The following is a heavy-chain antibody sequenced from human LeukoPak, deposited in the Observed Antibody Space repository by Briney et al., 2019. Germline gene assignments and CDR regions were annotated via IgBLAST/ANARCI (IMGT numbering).Heavy chain of an antibody. J-gene: IGHJ5*02. D-gene: IGHD5-12*01. CDR2: INPSGGST. V-gene: IGHV1-46*01. CDR1: GYTFTNYY. CDR3: ARVTVATYRFDP. Sequence: ASVKVSCKASGYTFTNYYMHWVRQAPGQGLEWMGIINPSGGSTSYAQKFQGRVTMTRDTSTSTVYMELSSLRSEDTAVYYCARVTVATYRFDPWGQGTLVTVSS.